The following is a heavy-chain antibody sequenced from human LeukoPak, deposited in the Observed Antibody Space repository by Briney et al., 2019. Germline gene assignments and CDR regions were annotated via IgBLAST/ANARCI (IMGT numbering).Heavy chain of an antibody. J-gene: IGHJ4*02. D-gene: IGHD3-16*01. CDR3: ARASLGDLFYSDF. V-gene: IGHV1-46*01. Sequence: ASVKVSCKASGYTFTSNYMHWVRQAPGQGLEWMGIINPSGGSTSYAQKFQGRITRTRDTSTSTVYMELSSLRSEDTAVYYCARASLGDLFYSDFWGQGTLVTVSS. CDR2: INPSGGST. CDR1: GYTFTSNY.